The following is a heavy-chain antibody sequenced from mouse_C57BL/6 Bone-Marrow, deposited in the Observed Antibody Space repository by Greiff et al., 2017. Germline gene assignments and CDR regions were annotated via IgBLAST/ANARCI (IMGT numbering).Heavy chain of an antibody. Sequence: EVKVEESGGGLVQPGGSMKLSCVASGFTFSNYWMNWVRQSPEKGLEWVAQIRLKSDNYATNYAESVKGRFTISRDDSKSSVYLQMNNLRAEDTGIYYCTVDGYYPLYFDCWGQGTTLTVSS. CDR2: IRLKSDNYAT. J-gene: IGHJ2*01. CDR1: GFTFSNYW. V-gene: IGHV6-3*01. CDR3: TVDGYYPLYFDC. D-gene: IGHD2-3*01.